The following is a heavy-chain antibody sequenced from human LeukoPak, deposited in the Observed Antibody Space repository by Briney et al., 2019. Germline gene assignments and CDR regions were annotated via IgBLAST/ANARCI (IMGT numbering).Heavy chain of an antibody. Sequence: QPGGSLRLSCAASGFTFITYTMNWVPEAPGKGLEWDSYISSSSNTIYYADSVKGRFTISRDNAKNSLYLQMNSLRAEDTAVYYCARDMVGYSNGPALFDYWGQGTLVTVSS. CDR2: ISSSSNTI. V-gene: IGHV3-48*01. CDR3: ARDMVGYSNGPALFDY. CDR1: GFTFITYT. J-gene: IGHJ4*02. D-gene: IGHD6-19*01.